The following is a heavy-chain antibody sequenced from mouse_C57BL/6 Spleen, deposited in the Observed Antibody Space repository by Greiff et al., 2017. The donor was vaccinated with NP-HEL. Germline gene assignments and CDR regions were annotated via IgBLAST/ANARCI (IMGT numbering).Heavy chain of an antibody. D-gene: IGHD4-1*01. CDR1: GYAFSSYW. CDR2: IYPGDGDT. CDR3: ERAEPGTGYFDY. J-gene: IGHJ2*01. Sequence: VQLQQSGAELVKPGASVTISCKASGYAFSSYWMNWVKQRTGKGLEWIGQIYPGDGDTNYNGKFKGKATLTADISSSTAYMQLSSLTSEDAAVYFWERAEPGTGYFDYWGQGTTLTVSS. V-gene: IGHV1-80*01.